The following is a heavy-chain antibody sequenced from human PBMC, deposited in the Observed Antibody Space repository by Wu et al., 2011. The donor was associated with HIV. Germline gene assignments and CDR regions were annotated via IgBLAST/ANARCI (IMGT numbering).Heavy chain of an antibody. CDR2: IIPIFGTA. J-gene: IGHJ6*03. CDR3: ARSGGPAIVVVPTADQPVPGHYYYMDV. D-gene: IGHD2-2*01. V-gene: IGHV1-69*14. Sequence: QVQLVQSGAEVKKPGSSVKVSCKASGATFSSYAISWVRQAPGQGLEWMGRIIPIFGTANYAQKFQGRVTITADKSTSTAYMELSSLRSEDTAVYYCARSGGPAIVVVPTADQPVPGHYYYMDVWGKGTTVTVSS. CDR1: GATFSSYA.